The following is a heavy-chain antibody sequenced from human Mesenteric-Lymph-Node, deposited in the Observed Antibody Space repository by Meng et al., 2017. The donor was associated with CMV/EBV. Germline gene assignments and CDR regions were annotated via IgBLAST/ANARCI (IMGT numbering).Heavy chain of an antibody. Sequence: GGSLRLSCAASGFTFNSYAMSWVRQAPGKGLEWVSAISGSGGTTYYADSVKGRFTISRDNSKNTLYLQMNSLRAEDTAVYYCAKEKDRFCSSTSCYPDYWGQGTLVTVSS. CDR1: GFTFNSYA. CDR3: AKEKDRFCSSTSCYPDY. D-gene: IGHD2-2*01. CDR2: ISGSGGTT. J-gene: IGHJ4*02. V-gene: IGHV3-23*01.